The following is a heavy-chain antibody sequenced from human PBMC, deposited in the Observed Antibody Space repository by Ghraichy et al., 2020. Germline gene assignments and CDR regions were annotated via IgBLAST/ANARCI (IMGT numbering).Heavy chain of an antibody. CDR1: GFTFSSYS. V-gene: IGHV3-21*01. CDR2: IISSSSYI. J-gene: IGHJ4*02. D-gene: IGHD6-19*01. Sequence: GGSLRLSCAASGFTFSSYSMNWVRQAPGKGLEWVSSIISSSSYIYYADSVKGRFTISRDNAKNSLYLQMNSLRAEDTAVYYCARDPVAGTEGAGYWGQGTLVTVSS. CDR3: ARDPVAGTEGAGY.